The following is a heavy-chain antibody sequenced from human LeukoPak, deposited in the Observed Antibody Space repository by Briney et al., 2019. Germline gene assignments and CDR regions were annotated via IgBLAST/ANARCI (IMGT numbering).Heavy chain of an antibody. CDR1: GLTFSNSW. CDR2: INPDGSKV. D-gene: IGHD5-18*01. Sequence: TGVYLRLSCTAYGLTFSNSWMTWVRQTPGKELEWVATINPDGSKVDYVGSVRGRFTISRDNAKNSLYLQMSSLRAEDTAVFYCARDRGYTSFDYWGQGTLVAVSS. V-gene: IGHV3-7*01. CDR3: ARDRGYTSFDY. J-gene: IGHJ4*02.